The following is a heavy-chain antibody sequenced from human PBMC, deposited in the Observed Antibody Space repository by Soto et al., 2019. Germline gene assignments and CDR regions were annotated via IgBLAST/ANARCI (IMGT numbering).Heavy chain of an antibody. Sequence: SETLSLTCTVSGGSISSGDYYWSWIRQPPGKGLEWIGYIYYSGSTYYNPSLKSRVTISVDTSKNQFSLKLSSVTAADTAAYYCASYYYDSSGYPGYWGQGTLVTVSS. V-gene: IGHV4-30-4*01. CDR1: GGSISSGDYY. CDR2: IYYSGST. D-gene: IGHD3-22*01. J-gene: IGHJ4*02. CDR3: ASYYYDSSGYPGY.